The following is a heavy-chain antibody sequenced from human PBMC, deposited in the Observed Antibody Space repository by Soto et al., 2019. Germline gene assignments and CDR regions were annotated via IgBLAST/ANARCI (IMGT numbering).Heavy chain of an antibody. CDR3: TRRPKAADIGVGSLDF. D-gene: IGHD3-9*01. CDR1: GYSFTDAW. V-gene: IGHV3-15*07. J-gene: IGHJ4*02. CDR2: IKSFADGGTT. Sequence: EVKLVESGGDLVKPGGSPRLSCAASGYSFTDAWMNWVRQAPGKGLEWVGRIKSFADGGTTEYAAPVKGRFSISREDSTLTVFLQMNSLQTEDTAVYYCTRRPKAADIGVGSLDFWGRGTLVTVSA.